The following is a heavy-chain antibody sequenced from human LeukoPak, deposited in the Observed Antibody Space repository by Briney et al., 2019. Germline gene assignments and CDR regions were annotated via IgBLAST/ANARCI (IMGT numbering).Heavy chain of an antibody. Sequence: PSETLSLTCTVSGGSISSSSYYWGWIRQPPGKGLEWIGSIYYSGSTYYNPSLKSRVTISVDTSKNQFSLKLSSVTAADTAVYYCARAMGSGSYAYYYGMDVWGQGTTVTVSS. CDR2: IYYSGST. V-gene: IGHV4-39*07. J-gene: IGHJ6*02. CDR3: ARAMGSGSYAYYYGMDV. D-gene: IGHD3-10*01. CDR1: GGSISSSSYY.